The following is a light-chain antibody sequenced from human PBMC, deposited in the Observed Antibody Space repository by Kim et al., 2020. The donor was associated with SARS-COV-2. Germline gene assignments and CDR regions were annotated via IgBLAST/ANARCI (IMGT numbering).Light chain of an antibody. J-gene: IGLJ2*01. V-gene: IGLV2-14*01. Sequence: QSVLTQPASVSGSPGQSITISCTGTSSDVGGYNHVSWYQRHPGKAPKLMIYEVTNRPSGVSNRFSGSKSGNTASLTISGLQAEDEADYYCSSYTSSSTVVFGGGTKVTVL. CDR3: SSYTSSSTVV. CDR2: EVT. CDR1: SSDVGGYNH.